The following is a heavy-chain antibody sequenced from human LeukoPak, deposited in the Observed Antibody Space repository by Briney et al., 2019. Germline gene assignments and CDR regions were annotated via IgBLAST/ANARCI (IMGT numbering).Heavy chain of an antibody. D-gene: IGHD6-6*01. J-gene: IGHJ6*02. CDR3: AREEYSSSSGYYYYGMDV. Sequence: SQTLSLTCTVSGGSISSGDYYWSWIRQPPGKGPEWIGYIYYSGSTYYNPSLKSRVTISVDTSKNQFSLKLSSVTAADTAVYYCAREEYSSSSGYYYYGMDVWGQGTTVTVSS. V-gene: IGHV4-30-4*01. CDR1: GGSISSGDYY. CDR2: IYYSGST.